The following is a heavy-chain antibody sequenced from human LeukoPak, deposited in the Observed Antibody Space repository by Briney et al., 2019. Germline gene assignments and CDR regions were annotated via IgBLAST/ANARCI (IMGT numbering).Heavy chain of an antibody. CDR2: SIPLYATT. D-gene: IGHD1-14*01. J-gene: IGHJ4*02. Sequence: GASVKVSCKPSGGSFRYYDISWVRQAPGQGLEWMGRSIPLYATTKYAQRFQGRVTIITDASATTAYMELSSLRSEDTAVYYCARNQRRLDYWGQGALVTVSS. CDR3: ARNQRRLDY. V-gene: IGHV1-69*05. CDR1: GGSFRYYD.